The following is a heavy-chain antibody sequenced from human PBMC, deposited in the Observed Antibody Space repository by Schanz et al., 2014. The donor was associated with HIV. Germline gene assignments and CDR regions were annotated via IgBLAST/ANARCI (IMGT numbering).Heavy chain of an antibody. J-gene: IGHJ5*02. CDR1: GFTFSDYY. Sequence: QVQLVESGGGLVKPGGSLRLSCATSGFTFSDYYMSWIRQAPGKGLEWVSSINHSGTTSYYADSVKGRFTISRDNAKNSLYLQMNSLRAEDTAVYFCARDDLRLGELSSWGQGTLVTVSS. CDR3: ARDDLRLGELSS. CDR2: INHSGTTS. V-gene: IGHV3-11*01. D-gene: IGHD3-16*02.